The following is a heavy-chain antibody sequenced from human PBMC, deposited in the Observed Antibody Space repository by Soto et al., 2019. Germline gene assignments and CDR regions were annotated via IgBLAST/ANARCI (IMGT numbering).Heavy chain of an antibody. J-gene: IGHJ2*01. D-gene: IGHD3-3*01. CDR2: IYYSGST. CDR1: GGSISSSSYY. CDR3: ARSDLEWLLQPTTYWYFDL. V-gene: IGHV4-39*01. Sequence: QLQLQESGPGLVKPSETLSLTCTVSGGSISSSSYYWGWIRQPPGKGLEWIGSIYYSGSTYYNPSLKIRVTISVDTSKNQFSLKLSSVTAADTAVYYCARSDLEWLLQPTTYWYFDLWGRGTLVTVSS.